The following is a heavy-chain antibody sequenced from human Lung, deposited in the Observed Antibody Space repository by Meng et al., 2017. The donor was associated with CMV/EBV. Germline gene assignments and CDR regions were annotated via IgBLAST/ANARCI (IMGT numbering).Heavy chain of an antibody. CDR3: ARENYRQYYYYGMDV. D-gene: IGHD1-7*01. CDR2: IKSDGSSS. Sequence: GESLKISCVASGFTFSSYWMHWVRQAPGKGLVWVSRIKSDGSSSAYADSVRGRFTISRDNAKNTLYLQMNSLRADDTAVYYCARENYRQYYYYGMDVWGQRXTVTVSS. V-gene: IGHV3-74*01. J-gene: IGHJ6*02. CDR1: GFTFSSYW.